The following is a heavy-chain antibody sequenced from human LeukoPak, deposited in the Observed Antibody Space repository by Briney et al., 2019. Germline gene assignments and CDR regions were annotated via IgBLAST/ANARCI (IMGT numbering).Heavy chain of an antibody. CDR1: GFTFSNSA. V-gene: IGHV3-23*01. J-gene: IGHJ4*02. Sequence: GGSLRLSCAASGFTFSNSAMTWVRQAPGKGLEWVSAISAGGSDTIYTDSVKDRFTISRDNSKNTLYLQMNSLRAEDTAVYYCAKGGNSAPLDYWGQGTLVTVSS. D-gene: IGHD1-7*01. CDR2: ISAGGSDT. CDR3: AKGGNSAPLDY.